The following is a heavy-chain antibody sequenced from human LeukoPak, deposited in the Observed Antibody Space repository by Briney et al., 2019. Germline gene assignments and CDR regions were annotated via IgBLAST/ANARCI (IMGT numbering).Heavy chain of an antibody. J-gene: IGHJ5*02. CDR3: ARDPGWFGELYGWFDP. D-gene: IGHD3-10*01. CDR1: GGSISSSY. V-gene: IGHV4-59*01. Sequence: SETLSLTCTVSGGSISSSYWSWIRQPPGKGLEWIWYIYYSGSTNYNPSLKSRVTISVDTSKNQFSLKLSSVTAADTAVYYCARDPGWFGELYGWFDPWGQGTLVTVSS. CDR2: IYYSGST.